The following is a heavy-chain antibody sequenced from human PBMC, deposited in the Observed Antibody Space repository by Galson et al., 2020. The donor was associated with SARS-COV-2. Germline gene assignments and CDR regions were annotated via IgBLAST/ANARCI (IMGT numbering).Heavy chain of an antibody. CDR2: FDPEDGET. D-gene: IGHD2-21*02. J-gene: IGHJ5*02. CDR3: ATSTPHCGGDCSNWFDP. Sequence: ASVKVSCKVSGYTLTELSMHWVRQAPGKGLEWMGGFDPEDGETIHAQQFQGGVTMTEDTSTDTAYMELSSLRSEDTAVYYCATSTPHCGGDCSNWFDPWGQGTLVTVSS. CDR1: GYTLTELS. V-gene: IGHV1-24*01.